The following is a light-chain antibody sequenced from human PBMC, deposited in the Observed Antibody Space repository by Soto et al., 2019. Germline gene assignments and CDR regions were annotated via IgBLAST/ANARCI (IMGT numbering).Light chain of an antibody. V-gene: IGLV1-51*01. CDR1: SSNIENNY. J-gene: IGLJ3*02. CDR2: DSD. Sequence: QSVLTQPPSVSAAPGQKVTISCSGSSSNIENNYVSWCQQVPGTAPRLLIYDSDRRQSGIPDRFSASKSGTSATLAITGLQSGDEAEYYCGAWDDSLNTVLFGGGTKRTVL. CDR3: GAWDDSLNTVL.